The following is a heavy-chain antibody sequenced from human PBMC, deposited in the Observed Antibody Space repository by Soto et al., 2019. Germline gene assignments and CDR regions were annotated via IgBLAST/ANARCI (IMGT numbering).Heavy chain of an antibody. CDR2: IIPIFGTA. CDR1: GGTFSSYA. CDR3: ARDIAAAGTHWFDP. Sequence: SVKVSCKASGGTFSSYAISWVRQAPGQGLEWMGGIIPIFGTANYAQKFQGRVTITADKSTSTAYMELSSLRSEDTAVYYCARDIAAAGTHWFDPWGQGTLVTVSS. V-gene: IGHV1-69*06. D-gene: IGHD6-13*01. J-gene: IGHJ5*02.